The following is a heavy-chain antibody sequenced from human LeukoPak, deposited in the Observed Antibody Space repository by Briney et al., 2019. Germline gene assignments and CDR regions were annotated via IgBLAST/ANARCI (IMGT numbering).Heavy chain of an antibody. Sequence: GGSLGLSCAASGFTFSTYAIHWVRQAPGKGLEWVAVTSYDGGDKYYADSVKGRFTISRDNSKNTVSLEMNSLRAEDTAVYYCARGGFFDILTGYYQTQYYYPMDVWGRGTTVTVSS. J-gene: IGHJ6*02. D-gene: IGHD3-9*01. V-gene: IGHV3-30*04. CDR1: GFTFSTYA. CDR2: TSYDGGDK. CDR3: ARGGFFDILTGYYQTQYYYPMDV.